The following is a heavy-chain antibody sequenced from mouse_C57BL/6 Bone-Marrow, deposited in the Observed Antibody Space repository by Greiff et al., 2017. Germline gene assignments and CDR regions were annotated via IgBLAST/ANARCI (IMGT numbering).Heavy chain of an antibody. CDR2: IYPRSGNT. CDR1: GYTFTSYG. Sequence: VKLQESGAELARPGASVKLSCTASGYTFTSYGISWVKQRTGQGLEWIGEIYPRSGNTYYNEKFKGKATLTADKSSSTAYMELRSLTSEDSAVYFCARSDRFAYWGQGTLVTVSA. CDR3: ARSDRFAY. V-gene: IGHV1-81*01. J-gene: IGHJ3*01.